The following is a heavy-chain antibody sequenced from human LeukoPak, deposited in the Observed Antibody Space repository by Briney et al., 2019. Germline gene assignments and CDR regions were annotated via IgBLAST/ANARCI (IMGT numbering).Heavy chain of an antibody. CDR3: AKALRAIVGATGAFHV. Sequence: RGSLTLSCAASGFTFRSYSMNWVRQAPGKGLEWVSYISSSSSTIYYADSVKGRFTISRDNSKNTLYLQMNSLRAEDTAVYYCAKALRAIVGATGAFHVWGQGTMVTVSS. CDR2: ISSSSSTI. V-gene: IGHV3-48*01. CDR1: GFTFRSYS. J-gene: IGHJ3*01. D-gene: IGHD1-26*01.